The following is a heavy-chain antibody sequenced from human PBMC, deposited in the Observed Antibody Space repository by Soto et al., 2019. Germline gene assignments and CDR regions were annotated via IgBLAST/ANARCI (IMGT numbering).Heavy chain of an antibody. V-gene: IGHV3-48*03. Sequence: EVQVVESGGGLVQPGGSLRLSCAASGFTFSSYEMNWVRQAPGKGLEWVSYISSSGSTIPYADSAKGRFTISRDNAKNSLYLQLDSLRVEDTAVYYCARDMGYSGFDYWGQGTLVTVSS. CDR1: GFTFSSYE. CDR3: ARDMGYSGFDY. CDR2: ISSSGSTI. J-gene: IGHJ4*02. D-gene: IGHD4-4*01.